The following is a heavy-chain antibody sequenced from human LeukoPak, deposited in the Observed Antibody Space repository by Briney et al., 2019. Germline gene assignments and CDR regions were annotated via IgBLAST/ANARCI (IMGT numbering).Heavy chain of an antibody. CDR2: IYYSGST. J-gene: IGHJ3*02. CDR1: GGSTSSYY. V-gene: IGHV4-59*01. D-gene: IGHD6-19*01. Sequence: PSETLSLTCTVSGGSTSSYYWSWIRQPPGKGLEWIGYIYYSGSTNYNPSLKSRVTISVDTSKNQFSLKLSSVTAADTAVYYCATSSGWYSHAFDIWGQGTMVTVSS. CDR3: ATSSGWYSHAFDI.